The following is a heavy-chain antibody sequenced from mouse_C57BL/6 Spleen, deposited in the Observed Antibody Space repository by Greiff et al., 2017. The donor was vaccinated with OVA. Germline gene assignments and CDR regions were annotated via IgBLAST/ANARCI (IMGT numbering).Heavy chain of an antibody. CDR1: GFTFSNYW. Sequence: DVMLVESGGGLVQPGGSMKLSCVASGFTFSNYWMNWVRQSPEKGLEWVAQIRLKSDNYATHYAESVKGRFTISRDDSKSSVYLQMNNLRAEDTGIYYCTGVYFDYWGQGTTLTVSS. CDR3: TGVYFDY. V-gene: IGHV6-3*01. CDR2: IRLKSDNYAT. J-gene: IGHJ2*01.